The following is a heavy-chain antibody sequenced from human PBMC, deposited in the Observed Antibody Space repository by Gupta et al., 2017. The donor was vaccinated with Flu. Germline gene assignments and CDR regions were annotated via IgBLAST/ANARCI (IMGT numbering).Heavy chain of an antibody. CDR3: ALYGYYGSGTYPYYFYGLDV. D-gene: IGHD3-10*01. Sequence: EVQLVESGGGLVQPGGSLRLSCAASGFPFSNYWMTWVRQAPGKGLEWVANINRDGSEKYFVDSVKGRFTISRDNAKNALYLQMNSLRAEETAVYYCALYGYYGSGTYPYYFYGLDVWGQGTTVTVS. CDR2: INRDGSEK. J-gene: IGHJ6*02. V-gene: IGHV3-7*02. CDR1: GFPFSNYW.